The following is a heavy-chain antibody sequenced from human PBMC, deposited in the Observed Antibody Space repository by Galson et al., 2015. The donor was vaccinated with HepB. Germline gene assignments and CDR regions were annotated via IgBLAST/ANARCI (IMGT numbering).Heavy chain of an antibody. CDR2: IDPSDSYT. V-gene: IGHV5-10-1*01. Sequence: QSGAEVKKSGESLRISCKGSGYSLTSYWISWVRQMPGKGLEWMGRIDPSDSYTNYSPSFQGHVTISADKSISTAYLQWSSLKASDTAMYYCARQGHDCSSTSCYILNWFDPWGQGTLVTVSS. J-gene: IGHJ5*02. D-gene: IGHD2-2*02. CDR3: ARQGHDCSSTSCYILNWFDP. CDR1: GYSLTSYW.